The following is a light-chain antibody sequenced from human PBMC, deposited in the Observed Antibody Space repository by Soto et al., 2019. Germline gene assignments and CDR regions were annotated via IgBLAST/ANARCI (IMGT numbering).Light chain of an antibody. J-gene: IGKJ4*01. V-gene: IGKV1-5*01. CDR2: DAS. Sequence: DIQMTQSPSTLSASVGDRVTITCRASQSINNWLAWYQQKPGKAPKFLIYDASNLESGVPSRFSGSASGTEFTLTISSLQPDDFATYYCQQSESPSLTFGGGTKVDIK. CDR1: QSINNW. CDR3: QQSESPSLT.